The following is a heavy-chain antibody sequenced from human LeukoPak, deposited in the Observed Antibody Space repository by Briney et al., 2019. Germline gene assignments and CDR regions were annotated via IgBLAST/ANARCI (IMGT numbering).Heavy chain of an antibody. V-gene: IGHV3-48*01. D-gene: IGHD6-19*01. Sequence: ETLSLTCAVSGGSITSSNWWSWVRQPPGKGLEWVSYISSSSSTIYYADSVKGRFTISRDNAKNSLYLQMNSLRAEDTAVYYCARVGDSSGWSGGWGQGTMVTVSS. CDR2: ISSSSSTI. CDR3: ARVGDSSGWSGG. CDR1: GGSITSSNW. J-gene: IGHJ3*01.